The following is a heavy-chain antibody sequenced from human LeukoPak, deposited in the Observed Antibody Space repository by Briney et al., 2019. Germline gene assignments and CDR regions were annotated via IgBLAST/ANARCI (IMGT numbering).Heavy chain of an antibody. CDR2: IIPIFGTA. Sequence: APVKVSCKACGGSFSSYAISWVRQAPGQGLEWMGGIIPIFGTANYAQKFQGRVTITADESTSTAYMELSSLRSEDTAVYYCARDLSGYFDYWGQGTLVTVSS. CDR3: ARDLSGYFDY. CDR1: GGSFSSYA. D-gene: IGHD1-26*01. V-gene: IGHV1-69*13. J-gene: IGHJ4*02.